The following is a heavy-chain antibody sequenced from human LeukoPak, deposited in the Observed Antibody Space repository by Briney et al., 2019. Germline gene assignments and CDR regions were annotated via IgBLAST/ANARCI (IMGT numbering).Heavy chain of an antibody. CDR1: GFTFSSYS. J-gene: IGHJ6*04. D-gene: IGHD3-3*01. CDR2: ISSSSSTI. V-gene: IGHV3-48*01. CDR3: ARGPLYDFWSGFTVDV. Sequence: GGSLRLSCAASGFTFSSYSVNWVRQAPGKGLEWVSYISSSSSTIYYADSVKGRFTISRDNAKNSLYLQMNSLRAEDTAVYYCARGPLYDFWSGFTVDVWGKGTTVTVSS.